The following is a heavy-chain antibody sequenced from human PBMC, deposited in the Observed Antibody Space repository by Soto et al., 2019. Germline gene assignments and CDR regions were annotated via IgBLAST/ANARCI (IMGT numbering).Heavy chain of an antibody. CDR1: GYTFTNYW. CDR3: AASIFYYGMDV. CDR2: IYPGDSDT. J-gene: IGHJ6*02. Sequence: GASLKISCKGSGYTFTNYWIGWVRQMPGKGLEWMGIIYPGDSDTKYNPSFQGQVTISADKSITTTYLRWTSLKASDTAIYYCAASIFYYGMDVWGQGTTVTVSS. V-gene: IGHV5-51*01.